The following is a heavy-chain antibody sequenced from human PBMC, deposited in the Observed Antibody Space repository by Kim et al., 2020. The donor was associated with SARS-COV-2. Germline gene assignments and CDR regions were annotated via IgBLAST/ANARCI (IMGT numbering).Heavy chain of an antibody. CDR2: IRSKANSYAT. D-gene: IGHD1-1*01. V-gene: IGHV3-73*01. CDR3: TSVPATTSALWDAFDI. CDR1: GFTFSGSA. Sequence: GGSLRLSCAASGFTFSGSAIHWVRQASGKGLAWVGRIRSKANSYATAYAASVRGRFSISRDDSKNTAYLQMNNLKTEDTAVYYCTSVPATTSALWDAFDIWGRGTKVPVSS. J-gene: IGHJ3*02.